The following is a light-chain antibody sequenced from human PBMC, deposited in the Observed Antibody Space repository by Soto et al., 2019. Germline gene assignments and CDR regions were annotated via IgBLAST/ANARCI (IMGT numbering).Light chain of an antibody. Sequence: DIVVTQSPLSLPVTPGEPASISCRSSQSLLHINGYNYLDWYQQKPGQSPRLLIFRASTRATGIPARFSGSGSGTEFTLTISSLQSEDFAVYYCQQYHQWPPITFGPGTRLEIK. CDR3: QQYHQWPPIT. J-gene: IGKJ5*01. V-gene: IGKV2-28*01. CDR2: RAS. CDR1: QSLLHINGYNY.